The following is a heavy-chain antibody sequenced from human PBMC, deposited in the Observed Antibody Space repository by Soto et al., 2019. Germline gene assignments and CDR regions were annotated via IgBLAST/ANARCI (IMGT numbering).Heavy chain of an antibody. CDR2: INHSGST. V-gene: IGHV4-34*01. D-gene: IGHD6-6*01. J-gene: IGHJ4*02. Sequence: SETLSLTCAVYGGSFSGYYWSWIRQPPGKGLERIGEINHSGSTNYNPSLKSRVTISVDTSKNQFSLKLSSVTAADTAVYYCARDMFSSRIFDYWGQGTLVTVSS. CDR3: ARDMFSSRIFDY. CDR1: GGSFSGYY.